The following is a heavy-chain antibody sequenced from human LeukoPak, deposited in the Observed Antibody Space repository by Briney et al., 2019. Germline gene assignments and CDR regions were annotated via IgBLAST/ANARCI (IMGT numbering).Heavy chain of an antibody. D-gene: IGHD1-1*01. V-gene: IGHV3-49*04. CDR3: SRDSHGDDVYDY. Sequence: GGSLRLSCTVSGFTFEDFAVTWVRQAPGKGLEWVGFIRRRAYGGTTDYAASVKGRFTISIDDSKNIAFLQMNSLKTEDTAIYFCSRDSHGDDVYDYWGQGTLVTVSS. J-gene: IGHJ4*02. CDR1: GFTFEDFA. CDR2: IRRRAYGGTT.